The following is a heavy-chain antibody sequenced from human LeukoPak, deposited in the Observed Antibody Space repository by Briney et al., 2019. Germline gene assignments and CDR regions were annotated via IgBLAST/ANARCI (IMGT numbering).Heavy chain of an antibody. Sequence: PSETLSLTCTVSGGSISSYYWSWIRQPAGKGLEWIGRIYTGGSTSYNPSLKSRVTMSVDTSKNQFSLKLSSVTAADTAVYYCARDLRYQPSNYYYYYMDVWGKGTTVTVSS. CDR1: GGSISSYY. CDR2: IYTGGST. J-gene: IGHJ6*03. CDR3: ARDLRYQPSNYYYYYMDV. V-gene: IGHV4-4*07. D-gene: IGHD2-2*01.